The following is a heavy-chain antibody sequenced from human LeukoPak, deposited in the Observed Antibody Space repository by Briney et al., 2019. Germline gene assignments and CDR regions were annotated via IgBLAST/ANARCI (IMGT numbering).Heavy chain of an antibody. D-gene: IGHD3-10*01. V-gene: IGHV4-34*01. CDR2: INHSGRT. CDR3: ARGWARYGSGTNWLDP. CDR1: GGSFSGYY. J-gene: IGHJ5*02. Sequence: KPSETLSFTCAVYGGSFSGYYWSWIRQPPGKGLEWMGEINHSGRTNYNPSLKSRVTISVDTSKNQFSLKLSSVTAADPAVYYCARGWARYGSGTNWLDPWGQGNLVTVSS.